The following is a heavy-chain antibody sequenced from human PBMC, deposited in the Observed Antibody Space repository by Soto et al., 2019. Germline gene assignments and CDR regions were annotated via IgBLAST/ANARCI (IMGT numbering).Heavy chain of an antibody. V-gene: IGHV3-9*01. CDR1: GFTFDDYA. CDR3: AKETQSNLGTGGFDY. Sequence: EVQLVESGGGLVQPGRSLRLSCAASGFTFDDYAMHWVRQAPGKGLEWVSGISWNSGTIGYGDSVKGRFTISRDNAKNSLYLEMNSLRPEDTAFYFCAKETQSNLGTGGFDYWGQGILVSVSS. J-gene: IGHJ4*02. D-gene: IGHD7-27*01. CDR2: ISWNSGTI.